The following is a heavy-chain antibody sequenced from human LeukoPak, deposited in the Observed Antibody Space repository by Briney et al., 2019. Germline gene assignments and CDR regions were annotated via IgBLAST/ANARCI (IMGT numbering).Heavy chain of an antibody. Sequence: PGGSLRLSCAASGFTFSSYAMSWVRQAPGKGLEWVSSLSGSGGSTYYADSVKGRFTISRDNSKNTLYLQMNSLRAEDPAVYYCARSAKGPVGLYYYGMDVWGQGTTVTVSS. CDR3: ARSAKGPVGLYYYGMDV. J-gene: IGHJ6*02. CDR2: LSGSGGST. CDR1: GFTFSSYA. V-gene: IGHV3-23*01. D-gene: IGHD4/OR15-4a*01.